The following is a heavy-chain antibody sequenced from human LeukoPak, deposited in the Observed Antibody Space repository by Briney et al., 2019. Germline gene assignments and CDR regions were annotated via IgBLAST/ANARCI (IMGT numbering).Heavy chain of an antibody. D-gene: IGHD3-10*01. Sequence: QAGGSLRLSCAASGFTFSSYWMHWVRQAPGKGLVWVSRISNDGSNTTYADSVKGRFTISRDNAENTLYLQMNSLRAEDTAVYYCARATAGIYGLDVWGQGTTVIVFS. CDR3: ARATAGIYGLDV. CDR2: ISNDGSNT. J-gene: IGHJ6*02. CDR1: GFTFSSYW. V-gene: IGHV3-74*01.